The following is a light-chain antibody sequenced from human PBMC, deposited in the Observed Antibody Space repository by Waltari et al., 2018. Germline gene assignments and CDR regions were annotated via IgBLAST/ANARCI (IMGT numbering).Light chain of an antibody. Sequence: QSALTQPASVSGSPGQSITISCTGTSSDFSVSQYVSWYQQHPGRAPKLILSDVIKRPSGVSARFSCSKSDDTASLTILGLQAEDEADYYCNSYATANSWVFGGGTKLTVL. J-gene: IGLJ3*02. CDR1: SSDFSVSQY. CDR3: NSYATANSWV. V-gene: IGLV2-14*01. CDR2: DVI.